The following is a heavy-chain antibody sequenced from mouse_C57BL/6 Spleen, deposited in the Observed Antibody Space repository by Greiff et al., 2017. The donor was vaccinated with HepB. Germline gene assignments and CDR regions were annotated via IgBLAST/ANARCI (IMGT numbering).Heavy chain of an antibody. J-gene: IGHJ2*01. Sequence: QVQLQQSGAELVRPGASVKLSCKASGYTFTDYYINWVKQRPGQGLEWIARIYPGSGNTYYKEKFKGKATLTAEKSSSTAYMQLSSLTSEDSAVYFCARNHLTTVDYFDYWGQGTTLTVSS. CDR3: ARNHLTTVDYFDY. CDR1: GYTFTDYY. V-gene: IGHV1-76*01. D-gene: IGHD1-1*01. CDR2: IYPGSGNT.